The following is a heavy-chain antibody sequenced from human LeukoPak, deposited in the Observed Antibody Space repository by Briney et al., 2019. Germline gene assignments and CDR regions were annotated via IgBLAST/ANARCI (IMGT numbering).Heavy chain of an antibody. CDR2: IYYSGST. D-gene: IGHD3-10*01. CDR3: ARDGGKDYYGSGSYYPKWFDP. Sequence: PSQTLSLTCTVSGGSISSGGYYWTWIRQHPGKGLEWIGYIYYSGSTYYNPSLKSRVTISVDTSKNQFSLKLSSVTAADTAVYYCARDGGKDYYGSGSYYPKWFDPWGQGTLVTVSS. V-gene: IGHV4-31*03. J-gene: IGHJ5*02. CDR1: GGSISSGGYY.